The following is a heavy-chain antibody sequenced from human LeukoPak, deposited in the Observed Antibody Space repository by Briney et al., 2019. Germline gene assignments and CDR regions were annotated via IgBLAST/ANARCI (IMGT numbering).Heavy chain of an antibody. V-gene: IGHV3-30*03. CDR3: ARQHTNSWFFGFDF. CDR2: ISYDGSKT. Sequence: QPGGSLRRSCAASGFTFSSYGMHWVRKAPGKGLEWVTFISYDGSKTYFTDSVKGRFTISRDYSKNTLFLLMNSLRTEDTAVYYSARQHTNSWFFGFDFWGQGTLVTVSS. J-gene: IGHJ4*02. D-gene: IGHD6-13*01. CDR1: GFTFSSYG.